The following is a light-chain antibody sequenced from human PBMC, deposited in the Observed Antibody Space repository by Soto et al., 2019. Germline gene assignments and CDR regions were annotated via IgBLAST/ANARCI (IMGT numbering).Light chain of an antibody. J-gene: IGKJ1*01. CDR1: QSVTSN. CDR2: DAS. Sequence: EIVMTQSPATLSVSPGARAPLSCRASQSVTSNLAWYQQKPGQAPRLLIYDASTRATDIPARFSGSGSGTDFTLTISRLEPEDFAVYYCQQYGSSGTFGQGTKVDIK. V-gene: IGKV3D-15*01. CDR3: QQYGSSGT.